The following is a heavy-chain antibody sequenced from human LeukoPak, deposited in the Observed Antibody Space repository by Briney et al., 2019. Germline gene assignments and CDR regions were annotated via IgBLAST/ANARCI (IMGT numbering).Heavy chain of an antibody. CDR3: AKTYYYGSGSYYPGY. CDR1: GFTFSSYG. Sequence: PGGSLRLSCAASGFTFSSYGMHWVRQAPGKGLEWVAVISYDGGNKYYADSVKGRFTISRDNSKNTLYLQMNSLRAEDTAVYYCAKTYYYGSGSYYPGYWGQGTLVTVSS. CDR2: ISYDGGNK. D-gene: IGHD3-10*01. V-gene: IGHV3-30*18. J-gene: IGHJ4*02.